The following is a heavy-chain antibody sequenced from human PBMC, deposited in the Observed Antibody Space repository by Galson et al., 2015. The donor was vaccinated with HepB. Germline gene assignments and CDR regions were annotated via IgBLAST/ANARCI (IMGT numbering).Heavy chain of an antibody. D-gene: IGHD1-26*01. Sequence: SLRLSCAASGFTFSSYAMHWVRQAPGKGLEWVAVISYDGSNKYYADSVKGRFTISRDNSKNTLYLQMNSLRAEDTAVYYCASSGYYYYYGMDVWGQGTTVTVSS. J-gene: IGHJ6*02. V-gene: IGHV3-30-3*01. CDR2: ISYDGSNK. CDR3: ASSGYYYYYGMDV. CDR1: GFTFSSYA.